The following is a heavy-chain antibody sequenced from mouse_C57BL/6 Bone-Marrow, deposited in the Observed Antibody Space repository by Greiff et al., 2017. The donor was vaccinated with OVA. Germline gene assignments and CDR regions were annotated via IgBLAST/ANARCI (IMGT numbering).Heavy chain of an antibody. CDR3: ARRGHYYGAGYFDV. CDR1: GYAFSSSW. V-gene: IGHV1-82*01. D-gene: IGHD1-1*01. J-gene: IGHJ1*03. CDR2: IYPGDGDT. Sequence: QVQLQQSGPELVKPGASVKISCKASGYAFSSSWMNWVKQRPGKGLEWIGLIYPGDGDTNYNGKFKGKATLTADKSSSTAYMQLSSLTSEDSAVYFCARRGHYYGAGYFDVWGTGTTVTVSS.